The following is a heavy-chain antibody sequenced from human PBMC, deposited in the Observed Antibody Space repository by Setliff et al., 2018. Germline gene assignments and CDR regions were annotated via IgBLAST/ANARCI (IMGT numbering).Heavy chain of an antibody. D-gene: IGHD3-3*01. Sequence: SETLSLTCAVYGGSFSGYYWSWIRQPPGKGLEWIGEINHSGSTNYNPSLKSRVTISVDTSKNQFSLKLSSVTAADTAVYYCARVSLKTYYDFWSGYYYRYFDYWGQGTLVTVST. V-gene: IGHV4-34*01. CDR1: GGSFSGYY. CDR2: INHSGST. CDR3: ARVSLKTYYDFWSGYYYRYFDY. J-gene: IGHJ4*02.